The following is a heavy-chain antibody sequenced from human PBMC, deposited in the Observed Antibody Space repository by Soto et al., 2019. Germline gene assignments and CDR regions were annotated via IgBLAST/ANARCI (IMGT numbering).Heavy chain of an antibody. CDR2: ISYDGSNK. D-gene: IGHD3-22*01. J-gene: IGHJ4*02. CDR3: ARDRYYYDSSGYPLTSDY. CDR1: GFTFSSYD. V-gene: IGHV3-30-3*01. Sequence: YLRLSCAASGFTFSSYDMQWVRQAPGKGLEWVAVISYDGSNKYYADSVKGRFTISRDNSKNTLYLQMNSLRAEDTAVYYCARDRYYYDSSGYPLTSDYWGQGTLVTVSS.